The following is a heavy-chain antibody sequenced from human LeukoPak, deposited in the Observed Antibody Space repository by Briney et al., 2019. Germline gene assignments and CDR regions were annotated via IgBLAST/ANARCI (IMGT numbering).Heavy chain of an antibody. D-gene: IGHD3-9*01. Sequence: GGSLRLSCAASGFTFSSYSMNWVRQAPGKGLEWVSSISSSSSYIYYADSVKGRFTISRDIAKNSLYLQMNSLRAEDTAVYYCARAPITYDILTGSLSARYGMDVWGKGTTVTVSS. CDR2: ISSSSSYI. J-gene: IGHJ6*04. CDR1: GFTFSSYS. CDR3: ARAPITYDILTGSLSARYGMDV. V-gene: IGHV3-21*01.